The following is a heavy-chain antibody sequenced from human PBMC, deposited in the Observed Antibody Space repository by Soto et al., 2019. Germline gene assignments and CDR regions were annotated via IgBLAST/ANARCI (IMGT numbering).Heavy chain of an antibody. CDR1: GFPFSTYA. CDR3: ARPGARFRDWLGP. J-gene: IGHJ5*02. CDR2: ISYDGSSK. Sequence: VGSLRLSCAASGFPFSTYALNWVRQAPGKGLEWVAAISYDGSSKYYADSLKGRFIISRDNPKNTLYLEMNSLRPEDTAVYYCARPGARFRDWLGPWGQGTLVTVSS. D-gene: IGHD1-26*01. V-gene: IGHV3-30-3*01.